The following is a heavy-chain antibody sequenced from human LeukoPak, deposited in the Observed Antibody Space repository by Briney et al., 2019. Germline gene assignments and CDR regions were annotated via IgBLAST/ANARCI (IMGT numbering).Heavy chain of an antibody. D-gene: IGHD3-22*01. CDR3: AKDRIPTSGWESDY. V-gene: IGHV3-23*01. Sequence: GGSLILSCAASGFTFSSYSMNWVRQAPGKGLDWVSAISSSGGNTYYADSVKGRFTISRDNSKNTLYLQINSLRAEDTALYYCAKDRIPTSGWESDYWGQGTLVTVSS. J-gene: IGHJ4*02. CDR1: GFTFSSYS. CDR2: ISSSGGNT.